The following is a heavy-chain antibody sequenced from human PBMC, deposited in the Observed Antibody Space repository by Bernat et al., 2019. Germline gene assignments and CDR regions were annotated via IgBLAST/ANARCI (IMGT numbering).Heavy chain of an antibody. V-gene: IGHV4-4*02. D-gene: IGHD2-21*02. CDR1: GDSITDRNW. Sequence: QVQLQESGPGLVKPSGTLSLTCAVSGDSITDRNWWSWVRQPPGKGLEWIGEIYHSGITNYNPSLKSRFTISVDKSKNQLSLKLSSVTATDTAVYYCASLPRYCGGDCYRGDAFDIWGQGTMVTVAS. J-gene: IGHJ3*02. CDR3: ASLPRYCGGDCYRGDAFDI. CDR2: IYHSGIT.